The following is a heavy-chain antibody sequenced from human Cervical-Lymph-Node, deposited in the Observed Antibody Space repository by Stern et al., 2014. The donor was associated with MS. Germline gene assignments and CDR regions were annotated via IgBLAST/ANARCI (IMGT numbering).Heavy chain of an antibody. CDR3: ARSDRLWGSFDY. CDR2: IHYRGST. Sequence: VQLQESGPGLVKPSQTLSLTCTVSGGSISSTAYYWSWIRHHPGKGLEWIGYIHYRGSTYYNPSLKSRGTISVDTSKNQFSLNLTSVTAADTALYYCARSDRLWGSFDYWGQGRLVTVSS. V-gene: IGHV4-31*03. CDR1: GGSISSTAYY. D-gene: IGHD3-16*01. J-gene: IGHJ4*02.